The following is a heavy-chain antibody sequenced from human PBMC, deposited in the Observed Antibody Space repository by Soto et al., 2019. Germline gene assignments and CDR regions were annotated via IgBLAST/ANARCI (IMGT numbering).Heavy chain of an antibody. CDR2: ISGYNGDT. J-gene: IGHJ4*02. V-gene: IGHV1-18*01. D-gene: IGHD3-22*01. CDR1: GYTFTNYG. CDR3: ARTSYFYASSGYYDY. Sequence: GASVEVSCKTSGYTFTNYGVNWVLQAPGQGLEWMGWISGYNGDTKYAQKFQGRVTMTTDTSTSTAYMEVMSLRSDDTAVYYCARTSYFYASSGYYDYWGQGTLVTVS.